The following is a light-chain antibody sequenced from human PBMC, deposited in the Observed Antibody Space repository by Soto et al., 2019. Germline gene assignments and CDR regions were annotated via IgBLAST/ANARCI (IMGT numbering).Light chain of an antibody. Sequence: QSVLTQPPSVSGAPGQRVTISCTGSSSNLGADYDVHWYQQFPGTAPKVLIYANINRPSGVPDRFSASKSGTSASLAITGLQAEDEADYYCQSYDISLSAVVFGGGTKLTVL. CDR1: SSNLGADYD. CDR3: QSYDISLSAVV. V-gene: IGLV1-40*01. J-gene: IGLJ2*01. CDR2: ANI.